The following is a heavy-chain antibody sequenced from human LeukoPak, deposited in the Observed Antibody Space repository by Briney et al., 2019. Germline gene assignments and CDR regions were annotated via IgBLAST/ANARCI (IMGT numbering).Heavy chain of an antibody. CDR2: INPSGGST. CDR3: ARDLNYYGSGSPSYFDC. V-gene: IGHV1-46*01. Sequence: ASLKVSCKASGYTFTNYGINWVRQAPGQGLEWMGTINPSGGSTSYAQNFQGRLTMTRDTSTSTVYMELSSLRSEDTAVYYCARDLNYYGSGSPSYFDCWGQGTLVTVSS. J-gene: IGHJ4*02. CDR1: GYTFTNYG. D-gene: IGHD3-10*01.